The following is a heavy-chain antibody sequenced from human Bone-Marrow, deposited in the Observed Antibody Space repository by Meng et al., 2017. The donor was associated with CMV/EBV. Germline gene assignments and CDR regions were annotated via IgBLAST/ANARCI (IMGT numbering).Heavy chain of an antibody. CDR1: GNTFTNYW. D-gene: IGHD1-26*01. CDR2: IYPDDSDI. Sequence: GASLKISCNGSGNTFTNYWIDWVRQMPGKGLEWMGIIYPDDSDIKYSPSFQGQVTISADRSTTTAYLQWRSLKASDTAMYYCARRRGPKGGTYYYYAMDVWGQGTTVTVSS. V-gene: IGHV5-51*01. CDR3: ARRRGPKGGTYYYYAMDV. J-gene: IGHJ6*02.